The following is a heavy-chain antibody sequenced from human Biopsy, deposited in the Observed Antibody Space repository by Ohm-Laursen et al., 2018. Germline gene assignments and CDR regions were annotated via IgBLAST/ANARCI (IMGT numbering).Heavy chain of an antibody. Sequence: SLRLSCTASGFTFSTYWMHWVRQAPGKGLVWVSRINRDESSTSYADFVKGRFTISRDNSKNTVDLQINSLRADDTAVYYCARENYHAPDYHYYFDYWGQGTLVTVSS. CDR2: INRDESST. D-gene: IGHD3-16*01. CDR3: ARENYHAPDYHYYFDY. CDR1: GFTFSTYW. V-gene: IGHV3-74*01. J-gene: IGHJ4*02.